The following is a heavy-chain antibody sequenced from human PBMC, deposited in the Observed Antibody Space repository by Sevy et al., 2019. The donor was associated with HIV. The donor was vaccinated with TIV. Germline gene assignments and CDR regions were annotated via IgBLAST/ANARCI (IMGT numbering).Heavy chain of an antibody. CDR3: ARNMVRGVDYYYYYMDV. D-gene: IGHD3-10*01. CDR2: IIPIFGTA. J-gene: IGHJ6*03. Sequence: ASVKVSCKASGGTFSSYAISWVRQAPGQGLEWMGGIIPIFGTANYAQKFQGRVTITADKSTSTAYMELSSLRSEDTAVYYCARNMVRGVDYYYYYMDVWGIGTTVTVSS. CDR1: GGTFSSYA. V-gene: IGHV1-69*06.